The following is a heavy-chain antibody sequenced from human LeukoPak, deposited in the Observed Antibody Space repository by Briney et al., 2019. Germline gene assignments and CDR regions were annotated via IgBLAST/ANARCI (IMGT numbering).Heavy chain of an antibody. CDR3: AKEGETNDYVWGSYRYTMQYFDY. Sequence: GGSLRLSCAASGFTFSSYGMSWVRQAPGKGLEWVSAISGSGGSTYYADSVKGRFTISRDNSKNTLYLQMNSLRAEDTAVYYCAKEGETNDYVWGSYRYTMQYFDYWGQGTLVTVSS. CDR2: ISGSGGST. V-gene: IGHV3-23*01. J-gene: IGHJ4*02. CDR1: GFTFSSYG. D-gene: IGHD3-16*02.